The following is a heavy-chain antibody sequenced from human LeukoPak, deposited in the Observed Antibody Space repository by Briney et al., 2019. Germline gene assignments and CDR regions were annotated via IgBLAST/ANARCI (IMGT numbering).Heavy chain of an antibody. J-gene: IGHJ4*02. CDR1: GGSISSSDYY. D-gene: IGHD6-19*01. Sequence: PSETLSLTCTVSGGSISSSDYYWGWIRQPPGKGLDWIGSIYYSGSTYYNPSLKSRVTISVDTSKNQFSLKLSSVTAADTAVYYCARLGSSGWYYFDYWGQGTLVTVSS. V-gene: IGHV4-39*01. CDR3: ARLGSSGWYYFDY. CDR2: IYYSGST.